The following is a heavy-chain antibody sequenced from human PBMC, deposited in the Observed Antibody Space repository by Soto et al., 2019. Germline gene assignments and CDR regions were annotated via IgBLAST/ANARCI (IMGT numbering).Heavy chain of an antibody. V-gene: IGHV5-10-1*01. CDR2: IDPSHSNT. CDR1: AYSFTSYW. D-gene: IGHD3-22*01. CDR3: ATSPRPTYYDSTSLGAYDI. J-gene: IGHJ3*02. Sequence: GQDLKISSKGSAYSFTSYWISWVRQMPGKRLERMGWIDPSHSNTNYSPSFQGHVTIADDKSTSTAYLQWRSLQAMATALYYCATSPRPTYYDSTSLGAYDIWGQVKMGTVSS.